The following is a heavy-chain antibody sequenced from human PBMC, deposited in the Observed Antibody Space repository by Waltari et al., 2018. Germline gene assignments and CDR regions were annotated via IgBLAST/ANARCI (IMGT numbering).Heavy chain of an antibody. CDR3: ARGHSSSWYRVEYFEH. Sequence: QVQLLQSRAEVKKPGSSVQVSCQTSAGTFTSYAISRVRPAPGQGLEWMGGIIRIFGTANYAQKFQGRGRMTADESTSTAYMELSSLRSEDTAVYYCARGHSSSWYRVEYFEHGGQGTLVTVSA. J-gene: IGHJ1*01. D-gene: IGHD6-13*01. V-gene: IGHV1-69*01. CDR1: AGTFTSYA. CDR2: IIRIFGTA.